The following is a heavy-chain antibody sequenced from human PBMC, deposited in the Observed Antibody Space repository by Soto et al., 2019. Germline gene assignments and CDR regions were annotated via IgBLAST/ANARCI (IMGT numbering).Heavy chain of an antibody. V-gene: IGHV3-23*01. J-gene: IGHJ6*02. CDR2: ISARGAGT. D-gene: IGHD3-10*01. CDR3: AKGEVTISEAIIALHLAAMVV. Sequence: GGSLRLSCAASGFTFSSYAMAWVRQAPGKGLEWVAGISARGAGTYYADSVRGRFTLSRDNSKNTLFVQMNSLRVEDTAVYYCAKGEVTISEAIIALHLAAMVVWGQGTTVTVSS. CDR1: GFTFSSYA.